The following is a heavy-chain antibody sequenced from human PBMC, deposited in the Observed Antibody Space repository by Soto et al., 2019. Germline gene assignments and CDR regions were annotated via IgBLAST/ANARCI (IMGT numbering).Heavy chain of an antibody. D-gene: IGHD5-18*01. V-gene: IGHV4-59*01. J-gene: IGHJ5*02. CDR3: AGDPNTAMAPYNWFDP. Sequence: SETLSLTCTVSGGAIISYYCIWIRHPPVKGLEWIVYIYYSGSTNYNPSLKSRVTISVDTSKNQFSLKLSSVTAADTAVYYCAGDPNTAMAPYNWFDPWGQGTLVTVSS. CDR1: GGAIISYY. CDR2: IYYSGST.